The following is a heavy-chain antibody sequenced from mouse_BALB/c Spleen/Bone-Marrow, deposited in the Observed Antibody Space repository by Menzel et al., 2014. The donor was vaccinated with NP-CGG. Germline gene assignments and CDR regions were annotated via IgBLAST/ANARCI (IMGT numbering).Heavy chain of an antibody. J-gene: IGHJ4*01. V-gene: IGHV1-5*01. CDR1: GYSFTSYW. Sequence: EVQRVESGTVLARPGASVKMSCKASGYSFTSYWMHWVKQRPGQGLEWIGGIYPGNSDTSYNQKFKGKAKLTAVTSASTAYMELSSLTNEDSAVYYCIRDYGYVMDYWGQGTSVTVSS. CDR2: IYPGNSDT. D-gene: IGHD1-1*01. CDR3: IRDYGYVMDY.